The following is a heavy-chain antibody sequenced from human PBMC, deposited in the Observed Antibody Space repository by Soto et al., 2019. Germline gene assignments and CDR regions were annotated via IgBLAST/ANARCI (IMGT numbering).Heavy chain of an antibody. Sequence: QEQLVQSGAEVKKPGAPVKVSCTASGYTFTSYNINWVRQATGQGLEWMGWMNPNSGNTGYAKKFQGRVTMTRNSSISTAYMELSGLRSEDTAVHYCARDAGSDPSFYYHYMDVWGKGTTVTVSS. V-gene: IGHV1-8*01. CDR1: GYTFTSYN. D-gene: IGHD3-10*01. CDR2: MNPNSGNT. CDR3: ARDAGSDPSFYYHYMDV. J-gene: IGHJ6*03.